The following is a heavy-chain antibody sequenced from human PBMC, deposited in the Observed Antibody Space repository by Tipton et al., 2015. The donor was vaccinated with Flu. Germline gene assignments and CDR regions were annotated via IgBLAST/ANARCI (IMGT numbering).Heavy chain of an antibody. CDR2: IYYSGST. J-gene: IGHJ4*02. CDR3: ARQGYLYYFDY. CDR1: GGSFSGYY. V-gene: IGHV4-34*01. D-gene: IGHD1-1*01. Sequence: TLSLTCAVYGGSFSGYYWSWIRQPPGKGLGWIGSIYYSGSTYYNPSLKSRVTISVDTSKNQFSLKLSSVTAADTAVYYCARQGYLYYFDYWGQGTLVTVSS.